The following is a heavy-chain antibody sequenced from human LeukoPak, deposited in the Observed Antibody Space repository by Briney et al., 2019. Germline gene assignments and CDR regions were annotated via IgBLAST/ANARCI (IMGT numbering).Heavy chain of an antibody. J-gene: IGHJ4*02. CDR3: ARAYCSAGDCYEFDY. D-gene: IGHD2-15*01. CDR2: INPSGGST. Sequence: ASVKVSCKASGYTFTSYYMHWVRQAPGQGLEWVGIINPSGGSTSYAQKFQGRVTMTRDTSISTLYMELSSLRSDDTAVYYCARAYCSAGDCYEFDYWGQGTLVTASS. V-gene: IGHV1-46*01. CDR1: GYTFTSYY.